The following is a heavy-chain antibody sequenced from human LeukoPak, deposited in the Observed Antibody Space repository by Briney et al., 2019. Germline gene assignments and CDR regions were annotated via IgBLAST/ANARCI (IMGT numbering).Heavy chain of an antibody. CDR2: ISSSSSYI. Sequence: GGSLRLSCAASGFTFSSYSMNWVRQAPGKGLEWVSSISSSSSYIYYADSVKGRFTISRDNAKNSLYLQMDSLRAEDTAVYYCARVPFDYDILTGPFDYWGQGTLVTVSS. CDR3: ARVPFDYDILTGPFDY. CDR1: GFTFSSYS. J-gene: IGHJ4*02. V-gene: IGHV3-21*01. D-gene: IGHD3-9*01.